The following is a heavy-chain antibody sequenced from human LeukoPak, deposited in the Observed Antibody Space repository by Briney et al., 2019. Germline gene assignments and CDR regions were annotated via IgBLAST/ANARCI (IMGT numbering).Heavy chain of an antibody. CDR2: INHSGST. CDR1: GGSLSGYY. J-gene: IGHJ4*02. CDR3: ATGDYDFWSGYYTGIGY. Sequence: SETLSLTCAVYGGSLSGYYWSWIRQPPGKGLEWIGEINHSGSTNYNPSLKSRVTISVDTSKNQFSLKLSSVTAVDTAVYYCATGDYDFWSGYYTGIGYWGQGTLVTVSS. V-gene: IGHV4-34*01. D-gene: IGHD3-3*01.